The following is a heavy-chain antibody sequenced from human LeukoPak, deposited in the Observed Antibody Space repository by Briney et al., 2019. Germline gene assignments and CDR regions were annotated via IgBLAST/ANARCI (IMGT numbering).Heavy chain of an antibody. CDR2: IKSKTDGGTT. V-gene: IGHV3-15*01. J-gene: IGHJ4*02. Sequence: PGGSLRLSCAASGFTFSNAWMSWVRQAPGKGLEWVGRIKSKTDGGTTDYAAPVKGRFTISRDDSENTLYLQMNSLKTEDTAVYYCTTHRSEEYFDYWGQGTLVTVSS. CDR1: GFTFSNAW. CDR3: TTHRSEEYFDY.